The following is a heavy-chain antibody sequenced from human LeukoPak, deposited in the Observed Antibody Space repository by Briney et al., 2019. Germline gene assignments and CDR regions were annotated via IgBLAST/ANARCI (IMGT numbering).Heavy chain of an antibody. Sequence: ASVKVSCKASGYTFTSYGISWVRQAPGQGLEWMGIINPSGGSITYAQKFQGRVTMTRDMSTSTVYMELSSLRSEDTAVYYCAREAPGYCSGDNCYSQSFFDYWGQGTLVTVSS. CDR1: GYTFTSYG. J-gene: IGHJ4*02. D-gene: IGHD2-15*01. V-gene: IGHV1-46*01. CDR2: INPSGGSI. CDR3: AREAPGYCSGDNCYSQSFFDY.